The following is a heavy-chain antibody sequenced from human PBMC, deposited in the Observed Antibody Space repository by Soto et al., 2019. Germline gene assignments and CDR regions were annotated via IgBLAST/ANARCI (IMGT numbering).Heavy chain of an antibody. CDR2: IYSSGRT. D-gene: IGHD4-17*01. CDR3: TSDHGANAVDY. V-gene: IGHV3-66*01. J-gene: IGHJ4*02. Sequence: EVQLVESGGGVVQPGGSLRLSCAASGFTVSSTFMSWVRQAPGKGLEWDSVIYSSGRTYYADSVKDRFTISRDNSKNTLYLQMNSLRSEDTAVYYCTSDHGANAVDYWGQGTLVTVSS. CDR1: GFTVSSTF.